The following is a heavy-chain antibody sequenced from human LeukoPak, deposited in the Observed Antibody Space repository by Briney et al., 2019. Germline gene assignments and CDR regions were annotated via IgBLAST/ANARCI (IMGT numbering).Heavy chain of an antibody. CDR1: GGSISDYQ. J-gene: IGHJ4*02. CDR2: ISYSGST. V-gene: IGHV4-59*08. Sequence: SETLSLTCTVSGGSISDYQWNWIRQSPGTGLEWIGYISYSGSTNYNPSLKSRVTISLDMSKNQFSLKLSSVTAADTAKYFCARQRRRTDFDYWGQGTLVTVSS. CDR3: ARQRRRTDFDY. D-gene: IGHD1/OR15-1a*01.